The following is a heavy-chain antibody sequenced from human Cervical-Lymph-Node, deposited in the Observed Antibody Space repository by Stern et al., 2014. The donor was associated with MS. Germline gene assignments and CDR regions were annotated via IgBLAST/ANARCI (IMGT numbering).Heavy chain of an antibody. CDR1: GFSLSTSGVG. J-gene: IGHJ4*02. CDR3: ARRLVGPDYFDY. D-gene: IGHD3-16*01. Sequence: ESGPTLVKPTQTLTLTCTFSGFSLSTSGVGVGWIRQPPGKDLEWLALIYWDDDERYSPSLKRKVTITKDTSKNQVVLTMTNMDPVDTATYSCARRLVGPDYFDYWGQGALVTVSS. V-gene: IGHV2-5*02. CDR2: IYWDDDE.